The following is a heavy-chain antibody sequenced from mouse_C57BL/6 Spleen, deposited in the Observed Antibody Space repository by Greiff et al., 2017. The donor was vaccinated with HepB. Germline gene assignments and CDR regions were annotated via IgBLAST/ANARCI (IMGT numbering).Heavy chain of an antibody. D-gene: IGHD2-3*01. CDR2: IYPGDGDT. Sequence: QVQLQQSGAELVKPGASVKISCKASGYAFSSYWMNWVKQRPGKGLEWIGQIYPGDGDTNYNGKFKGKATLTADKSSSTAYMQLSSLTSEDSAVYFCARGVTRNYFDYWGQGTTLTVSS. V-gene: IGHV1-80*01. J-gene: IGHJ2*01. CDR3: ARGVTRNYFDY. CDR1: GYAFSSYW.